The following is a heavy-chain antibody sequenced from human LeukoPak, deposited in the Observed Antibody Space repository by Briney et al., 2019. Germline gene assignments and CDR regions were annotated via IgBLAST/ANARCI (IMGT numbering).Heavy chain of an antibody. CDR2: ISSSSSTI. Sequence: PGGSLRLSCAASGFTFSSYSMNWVRQAPGKGLEWVSYISSSSSTIYYADSVKGRFTISRDNAKNSLYLQMNSLRAEDTAVYYCARVNTAMGKPDDYWGQGTLVTVSS. CDR1: GFTFSSYS. D-gene: IGHD5-18*01. V-gene: IGHV3-48*04. CDR3: ARVNTAMGKPDDY. J-gene: IGHJ4*02.